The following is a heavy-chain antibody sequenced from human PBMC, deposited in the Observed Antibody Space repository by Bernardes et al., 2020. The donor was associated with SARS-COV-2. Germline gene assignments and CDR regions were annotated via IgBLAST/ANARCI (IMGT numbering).Heavy chain of an antibody. CDR1: GGSISSSSYY. CDR3: ARLGLDTAMVDPPFDY. CDR2: IYYSGST. Sequence: SETLSLTCTVSGGSISSSSYYWGWIRQPPGKGLEWIGSIYYSGSTYYNPSLKSRVTISVDTSKNQFSLKLSSVTAADTAVYYCARLGLDTAMVDPPFDYWGQGTLVTVSS. J-gene: IGHJ4*02. D-gene: IGHD5-18*01. V-gene: IGHV4-39*01.